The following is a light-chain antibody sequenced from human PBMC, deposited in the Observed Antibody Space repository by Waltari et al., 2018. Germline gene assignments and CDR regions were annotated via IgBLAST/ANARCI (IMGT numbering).Light chain of an antibody. J-gene: IGKJ1*01. CDR1: QSVSSY. Sequence: EIVLTQSPATLSLSPGERATLSCRASQSVSSYLAWYQQTPGQAPRLLIYDASTRATGIPARFSGSWSGTDFTLTINSLEPEDFAVYYCQQRSNRPPWTFGQGTRVEIK. V-gene: IGKV3-11*01. CDR2: DAS. CDR3: QQRSNRPPWT.